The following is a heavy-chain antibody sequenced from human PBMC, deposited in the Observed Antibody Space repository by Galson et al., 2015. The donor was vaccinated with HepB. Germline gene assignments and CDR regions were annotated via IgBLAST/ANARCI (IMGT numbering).Heavy chain of an antibody. Sequence: SVKVSCKVSGYTLTELSMHWVRQAPGKGLEWMGGFDPEDGETIYAQKFQGRVTMTEDTSTDTAYMELSSLRSEDTAVYYCAIYSSGYYHHDAFDIWGQGTMVTVSS. J-gene: IGHJ3*02. CDR3: AIYSSGYYHHDAFDI. CDR2: FDPEDGET. CDR1: GYTLTELS. V-gene: IGHV1-24*01. D-gene: IGHD3-22*01.